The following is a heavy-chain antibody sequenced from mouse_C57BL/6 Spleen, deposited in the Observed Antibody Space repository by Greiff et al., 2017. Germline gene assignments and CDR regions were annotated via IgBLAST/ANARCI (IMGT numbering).Heavy chain of an antibody. CDR1: GFTFSDYG. V-gene: IGHV5-17*01. J-gene: IGHJ4*01. Sequence: VQLKESGGGLVKPGGSLKLSCAASGFTFSDYGMHWVRQAPEKGLEWVAYISSGSSTIYYADAVKGRFTISRDNAKNTLFLQMTSLRSEDTAMYYCARLDYDYDEGAMDYWGQGTSVTVSS. D-gene: IGHD2-4*01. CDR2: ISSGSSTI. CDR3: ARLDYDYDEGAMDY.